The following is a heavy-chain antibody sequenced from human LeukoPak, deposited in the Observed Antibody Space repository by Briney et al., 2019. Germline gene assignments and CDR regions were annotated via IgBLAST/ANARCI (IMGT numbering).Heavy chain of an antibody. Sequence: PGGSLRLSCAASGFTFGDYGMTWVRQAPGKGLELVSGINWNGGSIAYTDSVKGRFTVSRDNAKNSLNLQMNSLRAEDTAFYHCARRSNRYSYGSNFDYWGQGTLVTVSS. D-gene: IGHD5-18*01. V-gene: IGHV3-20*01. J-gene: IGHJ4*02. CDR1: GFTFGDYG. CDR3: ARRSNRYSYGSNFDY. CDR2: INWNGGSI.